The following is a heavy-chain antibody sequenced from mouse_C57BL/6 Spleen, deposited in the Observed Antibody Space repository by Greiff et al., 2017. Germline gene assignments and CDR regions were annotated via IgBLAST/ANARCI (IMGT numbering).Heavy chain of an antibody. Sequence: EVNVVESGGGLVKPGGSLKLSCAASGFTFSSSAMSWVRQTPEKRLEWVATISDGGSYTYYPDNVKGRVTISRDNAKNNLYLQMSHLKSEDTAMYYCAREDYGSSYDWFAYWGQGTLVTVSA. D-gene: IGHD1-1*01. CDR2: ISDGGSYT. J-gene: IGHJ3*01. V-gene: IGHV5-4*01. CDR3: AREDYGSSYDWFAY. CDR1: GFTFSSSA.